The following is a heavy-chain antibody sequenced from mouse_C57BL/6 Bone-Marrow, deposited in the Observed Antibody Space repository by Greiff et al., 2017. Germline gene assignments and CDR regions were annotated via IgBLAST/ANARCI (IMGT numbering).Heavy chain of an antibody. V-gene: IGHV1-15*01. CDR3: TRSATARSSMDY. CDR2: IDPETGGT. D-gene: IGHD1-2*01. CDR1: GYTFTDYE. Sequence: QVQLQQSGAELVRPGASVTLSCKASGYTFTDYEMHWVKQTPVHGLEWIGAIDPETGGTAYNQKFKGKAILTADKSASTAYMELRSLTSEDSAVYDCTRSATARSSMDYWGQGTSVTVSS. J-gene: IGHJ4*01.